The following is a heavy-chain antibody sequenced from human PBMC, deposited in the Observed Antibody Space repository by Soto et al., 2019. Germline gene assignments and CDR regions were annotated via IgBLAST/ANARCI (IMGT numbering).Heavy chain of an antibody. CDR1: GYTFASYA. V-gene: IGHV1-18*01. CDR3: ARDPPPPDY. Sequence: QVQLVQSGAEVKKPGASVKVSCKASGYTFASYAISWMRQAPGQGLEWMGWISAYNGNTNYAQKLQGRVTMTTDTXTXXXXMXLRSLRXDDTAVYYCARDPPPPDYWGQGTLVTVSS. CDR2: ISAYNGNT. J-gene: IGHJ4*02.